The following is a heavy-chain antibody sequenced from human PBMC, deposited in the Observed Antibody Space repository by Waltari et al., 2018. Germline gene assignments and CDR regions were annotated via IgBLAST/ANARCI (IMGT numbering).Heavy chain of an antibody. Sequence: EVQLVESGGGLVQPGGSLRLSCAASGFTFSHPWMIWVRQAPGKGLEWVANKKEDGSTKSYVDSGKGRFTISRDNAANSLYLQMNSLRAEDTALYYCARDIDVYINNHHDAYDIWGQGTMVTVSS. CDR1: GFTFSHPW. CDR3: ARDIDVYINNHHDAYDI. CDR2: KKEDGSTK. D-gene: IGHD1-1*01. V-gene: IGHV3-7*01. J-gene: IGHJ3*02.